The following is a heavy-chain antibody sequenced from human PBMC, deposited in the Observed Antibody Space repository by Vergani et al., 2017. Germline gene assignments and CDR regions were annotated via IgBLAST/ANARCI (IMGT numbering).Heavy chain of an antibody. Sequence: QVQILQSGGGVVQPGGSLRLSCTLSGFTLNTYGIHWVRQAPGKGLEWVSFIRYDGSSEYYGDSVKGRFTISRDKSRNTVNLQMNSLRTEDTAVYFCAKSPYSSSWPTEDWFDPWGQGTLVTVSS. J-gene: IGHJ5*02. CDR1: GFTLNTYG. D-gene: IGHD6-13*01. V-gene: IGHV3-30*02. CDR3: AKSPYSSSWPTEDWFDP. CDR2: IRYDGSSE.